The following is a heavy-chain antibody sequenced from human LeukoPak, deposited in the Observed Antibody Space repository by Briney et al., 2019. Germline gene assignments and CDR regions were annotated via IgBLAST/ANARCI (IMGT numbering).Heavy chain of an antibody. CDR1: GFTFSNSV. CDR2: ISSSSSYI. CDR3: ARDGQLERRAFDI. D-gene: IGHD1-1*01. Sequence: AGGSLRLSCAASGFTFSNSVMSWVRQAPGKGLEWVSSISSSSSYIYYADSVKGRFTISRDNAKNSLYLQMNSLRAEDTAVYYCARDGQLERRAFDIWGQGTMVTVSS. J-gene: IGHJ3*02. V-gene: IGHV3-21*01.